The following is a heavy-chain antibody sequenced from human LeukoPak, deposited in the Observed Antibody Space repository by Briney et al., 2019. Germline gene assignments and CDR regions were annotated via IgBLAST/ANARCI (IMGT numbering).Heavy chain of an antibody. CDR1: GFTFSSYG. J-gene: IGHJ4*02. CDR3: ARAGGPVSRIAAAGDY. D-gene: IGHD6-13*01. Sequence: PGRSLRLSCAASGFTFSSYGMHWVRQAPGKGLEWVAVIWYDGSNKYYADSVKGRFTISRDNSKNTLYLQMNSLRAEDTAVYYCARAGGPVSRIAAAGDYXGXGTLVTVSS. CDR2: IWYDGSNK. V-gene: IGHV3-33*01.